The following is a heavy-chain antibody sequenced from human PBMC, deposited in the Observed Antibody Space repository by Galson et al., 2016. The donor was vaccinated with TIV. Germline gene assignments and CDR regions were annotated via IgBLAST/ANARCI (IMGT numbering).Heavy chain of an antibody. D-gene: IGHD3-22*01. Sequence: SGAEVKQPGESLKISCKGSGYSFTSYWIGWVRQMPGKGLEWMGIVYPGDSDTRYSPSFQGQVTISADKSISTAYLQWSSLKASDTAMYYCARRADSSGYYYSFDYWGQGTLVTVSS. CDR2: VYPGDSDT. J-gene: IGHJ4*02. CDR1: GYSFTSYW. CDR3: ARRADSSGYYYSFDY. V-gene: IGHV5-51*03.